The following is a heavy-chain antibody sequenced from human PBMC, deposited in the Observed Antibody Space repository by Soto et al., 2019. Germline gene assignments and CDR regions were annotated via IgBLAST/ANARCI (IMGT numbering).Heavy chain of an antibody. D-gene: IGHD4-17*01. CDR1: GFDFGTYA. V-gene: IGHV3-23*01. CDR2: ITYSGDAT. CDR3: AKDWPGTSSVTSDY. J-gene: IGHJ4*02. Sequence: EVHLLESGGTLVQPGGSLRLSCAASGFDFGTYAMTWVRQAPGKGLVWVSGITYSGDATYYADSVKGRFTISRDNSRNTLYLQMNSLRADDTAIYYCAKDWPGTSSVTSDYWGQGTLVTVSS.